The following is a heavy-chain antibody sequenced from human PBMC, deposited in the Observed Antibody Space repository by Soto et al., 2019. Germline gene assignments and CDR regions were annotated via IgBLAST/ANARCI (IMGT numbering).Heavy chain of an antibody. Sequence: QLVLQESGPGLVKSSETLSLTCSVSGGSISSSSYYWNWIRQSPGKGLEWIGSVYYSGTTYYNPSLKGRVTISVDTYNQFSLRLSSVTAADTAYYFCARRPMIGPVAEYAFDIWGQGTRVTVSS. CDR2: VYYSGTT. J-gene: IGHJ3*02. V-gene: IGHV4-39*01. CDR3: ARRPMIGPVAEYAFDI. D-gene: IGHD6-19*01. CDR1: GGSISSSSYY.